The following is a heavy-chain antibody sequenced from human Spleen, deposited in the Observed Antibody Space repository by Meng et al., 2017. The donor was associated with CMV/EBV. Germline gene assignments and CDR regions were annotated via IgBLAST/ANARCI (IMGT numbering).Heavy chain of an antibody. Sequence: SETLSLTCTVSGGSINIGDYYWNWIRQLPGKGLEWIGYIYYSGNTDCNPSLKSRVTISVDTSKNHFSLKLTSVTAADTAVYYCASQKVEPGIYYYYYAMDVWGQGTTVTVSS. CDR3: ASQKVEPGIYYYYYAMDV. J-gene: IGHJ6*02. CDR1: GGSINIGDYY. D-gene: IGHD1-26*01. CDR2: IYYSGNT. V-gene: IGHV4-31*03.